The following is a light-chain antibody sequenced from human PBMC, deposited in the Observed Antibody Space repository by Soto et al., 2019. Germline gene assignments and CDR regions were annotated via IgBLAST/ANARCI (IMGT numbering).Light chain of an antibody. CDR1: QSVSSSY. V-gene: IGKV3-20*01. Sequence: EVGLSQSPRTLSLSPGERATLSCRASQSVSSSYLAWYQQKPGQAPRLLIYGASSRATGIPDRFSGSGSGTDFTLTISRLEPEDFAVYYCQQYGSSPGTFGQGTKVDIK. CDR2: GAS. CDR3: QQYGSSPGT. J-gene: IGKJ1*01.